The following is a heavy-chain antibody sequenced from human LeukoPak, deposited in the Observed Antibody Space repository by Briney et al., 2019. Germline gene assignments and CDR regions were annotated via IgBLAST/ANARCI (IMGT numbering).Heavy chain of an antibody. CDR2: ISCSGGRT. V-gene: IGHV3-23*01. D-gene: IGHD4-17*01. J-gene: IGHJ4*02. CDR1: GFTFSSYG. Sequence: GRSLRLSCAASGFTFSSYGMHWVRQAPGKGLEWVSSISCSGGRTHYADSVRGRFTISRDNSKNTLYLQMDSLRAEDTAVYYCATPPTVTRNYWGQGTLVTVSS. CDR3: ATPPTVTRNY.